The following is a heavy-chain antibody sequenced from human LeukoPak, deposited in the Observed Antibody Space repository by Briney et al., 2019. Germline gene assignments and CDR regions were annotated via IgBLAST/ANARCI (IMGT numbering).Heavy chain of an antibody. V-gene: IGHV4-34*01. Sequence: PSETLSLTCAVYGGSFSGYYWSWIRQPPGKGLEWIGEINHSGSTNYNPSLKSRVTISVDTSKNQFSLKLSSVTAADTAAYYCARFRGAARPLDYWGQGTLVTVSS. J-gene: IGHJ4*02. CDR3: ARFRGAARPLDY. D-gene: IGHD6-6*01. CDR2: INHSGST. CDR1: GGSFSGYY.